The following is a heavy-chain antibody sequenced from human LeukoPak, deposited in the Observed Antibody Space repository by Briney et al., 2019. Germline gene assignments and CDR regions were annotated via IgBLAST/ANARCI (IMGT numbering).Heavy chain of an antibody. CDR2: INHSGST. J-gene: IGHJ4*02. Sequence: SETLSLTCAVYGGSFSGYYWSWIRQPPGKGLEWIGEINHSGSTNYNPSLKSRVTISVDTSKNQFSLKLSSVTAADTAVYYCAGGRGDPGYYFDYWGQGTLVTVSS. V-gene: IGHV4-34*01. D-gene: IGHD2-21*01. CDR1: GGSFSGYY. CDR3: AGGRGDPGYYFDY.